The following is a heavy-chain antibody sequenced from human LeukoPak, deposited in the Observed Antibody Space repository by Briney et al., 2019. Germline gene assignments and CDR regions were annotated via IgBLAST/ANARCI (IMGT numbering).Heavy chain of an antibody. CDR3: AKDLVAMVRGVRPNWFDL. CDR1: GFTFSSYA. J-gene: IGHJ5*02. V-gene: IGHV3-23*01. Sequence: GGSLRLSCAASGFTFSSYAMSWVRQAPGKGLEWVSAISGSGGSTYYADSVKGRFTISRDNYKNTLYLQMNSLRAEDTAVYYCAKDLVAMVRGVRPNWFDLWGQGTLVTVSS. CDR2: ISGSGGST. D-gene: IGHD3-10*01.